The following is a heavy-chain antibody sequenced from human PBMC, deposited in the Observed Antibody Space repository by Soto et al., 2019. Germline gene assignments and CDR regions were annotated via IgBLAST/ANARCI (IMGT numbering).Heavy chain of an antibody. Sequence: QVQLVQSGAEVKRPGSSVKVSCESSGDTFNSYVISWVRQAPGQGLEWMGAIIPIIGVTHYAQKIQGRVTISALSSTGTAYMELTNLGFEDTALYYCARESLGAKGADHWGQGTLVTVSS. CDR2: IIPIIGVT. V-gene: IGHV1-69*17. J-gene: IGHJ4*02. D-gene: IGHD3-16*01. CDR3: ARESLGAKGADH. CDR1: GDTFNSYV.